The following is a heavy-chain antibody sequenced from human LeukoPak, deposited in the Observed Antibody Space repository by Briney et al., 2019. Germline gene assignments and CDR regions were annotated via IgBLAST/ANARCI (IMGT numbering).Heavy chain of an antibody. J-gene: IGHJ4*02. D-gene: IGHD6-19*01. CDR3: ARSPDSSGWYGSNDY. Sequence: SETLSLTCTVSGGSITSHSYQWSWIRQPAGKGLEWIVRIYTTGSTNYNPSLKSRVSISVDTSKNQFSLDLRSVTAADTAVYYCARSPDSSGWYGSNDYWGQGTLVTVSS. CDR2: IYTTGST. CDR1: GGSITSHSYQ. V-gene: IGHV4-61*02.